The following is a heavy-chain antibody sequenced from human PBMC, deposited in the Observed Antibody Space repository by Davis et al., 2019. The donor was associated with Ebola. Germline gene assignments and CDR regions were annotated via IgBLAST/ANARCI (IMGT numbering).Heavy chain of an antibody. D-gene: IGHD1-26*01. Sequence: ASVKVSCKASGYKFSSYAVTWVRRAPGQGLEWMGRISANNGDTNYAQKFQGRVTITTDTSTSTAYMELKSLTSDDTALYYCARDLGALGFDNWGQGTLVTVSS. CDR3: ARDLGALGFDN. CDR1: GYKFSSYA. V-gene: IGHV1-18*01. CDR2: ISANNGDT. J-gene: IGHJ4*02.